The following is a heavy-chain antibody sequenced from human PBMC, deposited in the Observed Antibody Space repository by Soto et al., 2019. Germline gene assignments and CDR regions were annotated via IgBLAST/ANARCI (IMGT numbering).Heavy chain of an antibody. V-gene: IGHV4-59*01. CDR1: GGSISSYY. CDR3: ATDYGDYVGAFHI. CDR2: IYNSGTT. J-gene: IGHJ3*02. Sequence: PSETLSLTCTVSGGSISSYYWGWIRQSPGKGLEWITHIYNSGTTNYNPSLKSRVTISVDKSKNQFSLKLSSVTAADTAVYYCATDYGDYVGAFHIWGQGTMVTVSS. D-gene: IGHD4-17*01.